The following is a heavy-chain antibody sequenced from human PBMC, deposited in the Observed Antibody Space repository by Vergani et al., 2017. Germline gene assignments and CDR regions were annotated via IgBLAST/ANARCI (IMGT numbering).Heavy chain of an antibody. CDR1: GGSISSYY. D-gene: IGHD6-13*01. CDR3: ARHSSSWETYGMDV. Sequence: QVQLQESGPGLVKPSETLSLTCTVSGGSISSYYWSWIRQPPGKGLEWIGYIYYSGSTYYNPSLKSRVTISVDTSKNQFSLKLSSVTAADTAVYYCARHSSSWETYGMDVWGQGTTVTGSS. V-gene: IGHV4-59*01. CDR2: IYYSGST. J-gene: IGHJ6*02.